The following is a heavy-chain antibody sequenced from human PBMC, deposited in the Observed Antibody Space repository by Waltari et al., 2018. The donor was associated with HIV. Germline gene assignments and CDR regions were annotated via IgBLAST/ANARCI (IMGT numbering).Heavy chain of an antibody. CDR3: ARGRSHAWVGEMKAVFDI. D-gene: IGHD3-16*02. CDR2: IFHSGST. CDR1: GYSISSGYY. J-gene: IGHJ3*02. Sequence: QLLLQASGPGLVQPSETLSLTCSASGYSISSGYYGVWLRQSPGKGLEWIGSIFHSGSTYYNPSLKSRVTLSVDTSKNQFSLNLSSVTAADAAMYYCARGRSHAWVGEMKAVFDIWGPGTIVTVSS. V-gene: IGHV4-38-2*02.